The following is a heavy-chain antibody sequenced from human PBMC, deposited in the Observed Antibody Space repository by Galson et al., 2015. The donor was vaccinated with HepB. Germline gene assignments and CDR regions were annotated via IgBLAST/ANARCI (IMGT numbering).Heavy chain of an antibody. Sequence: SLRLSCAASGFTFSSYGMHWVRQAPGKGLEWVALIWYGGNNEEYADSVRGRFTISRDNSKNTLYLQMNSLRAEDTAVYHCARRGSIRDSTSPNAYDVWGQGTMVTVSS. CDR2: IWYGGNNE. D-gene: IGHD6-13*01. CDR1: GFTFSSYG. V-gene: IGHV3-33*03. J-gene: IGHJ3*01. CDR3: ARRGSIRDSTSPNAYDV.